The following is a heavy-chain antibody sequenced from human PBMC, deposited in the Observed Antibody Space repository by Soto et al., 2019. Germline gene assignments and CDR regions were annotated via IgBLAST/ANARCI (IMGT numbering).Heavy chain of an antibody. J-gene: IGHJ4*02. CDR3: ATRDSSRFY. V-gene: IGHV4-4*02. Sequence: QLQLQESAPGLVKPSGTLSLTCAVSGVSISSHDWWTWVRQPPGKGLEWIGESHQSGNTNYNSSLESRVTISVDKSKNQFSLKLTSVTVADTAVYYCATRDSSRFYWGQGTLVTVSS. D-gene: IGHD6-13*01. CDR1: GVSISSHDW. CDR2: SHQSGNT.